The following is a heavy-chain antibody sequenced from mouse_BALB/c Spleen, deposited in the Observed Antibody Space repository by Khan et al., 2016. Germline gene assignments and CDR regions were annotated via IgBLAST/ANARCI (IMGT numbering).Heavy chain of an antibody. CDR2: IYPFDRYT. J-gene: IGHJ3*01. CDR1: GYTFSSYW. V-gene: IGHV1-69*02. Sequence: QVQLQQPGAELVRPGPSEKLSCKASGYTFSSYWLNWMKQRPGQRLEWIGNIYPFDRYTNYNQKFKDKATLTVDESSSTAYMQINSPTSEDSAISFSLRGEASMISGFAYWGQGTLVTYSA. CDR3: LRGEASMISGFAY. D-gene: IGHD2-4*01.